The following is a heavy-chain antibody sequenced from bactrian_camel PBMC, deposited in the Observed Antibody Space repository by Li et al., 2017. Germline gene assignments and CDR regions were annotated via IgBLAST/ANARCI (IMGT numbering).Heavy chain of an antibody. D-gene: IGHD3*01. CDR2: IYSDGSIT. Sequence: VQLVESGGGLVQPGGSLRLSCAASGFSFSNYAMGWVRQAPGKGLEWISAIYSDGSITYYADSLKGRNTISRDNAKNTLYLQLNSLKTEDTAMYYCAANNPGLFGSWGQGTQVTVS. CDR3: AANNPGLFGS. CDR1: GFSFSNYA. V-gene: IGHV3S31*01. J-gene: IGHJ6*01.